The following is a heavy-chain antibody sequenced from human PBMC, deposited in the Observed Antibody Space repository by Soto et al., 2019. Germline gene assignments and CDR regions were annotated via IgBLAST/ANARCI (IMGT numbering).Heavy chain of an antibody. D-gene: IGHD6-13*01. CDR1: GGSISSGGYY. CDR2: IYYSGST. CDR3: ARGGIAAAAPPDY. J-gene: IGHJ4*02. Sequence: QVQLQESGPGLVKPSQTLSLTCTVSGGSISSGGYYWSWIRQHPGKGLEWIGYIYYSGSTYYNPSLKSRVTISVDTAKNQFSLKLSSVTAADTAVYYCARGGIAAAAPPDYWGQGTLVTVSS. V-gene: IGHV4-31*03.